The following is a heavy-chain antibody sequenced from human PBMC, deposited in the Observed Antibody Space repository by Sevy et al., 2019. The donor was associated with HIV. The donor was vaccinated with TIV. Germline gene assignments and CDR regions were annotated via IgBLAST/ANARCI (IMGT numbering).Heavy chain of an antibody. CDR3: ANEEPGFYEDKTSYSADGPSVDY. V-gene: IGHV3-30*18. J-gene: IGHJ4*01. CDR2: ISFDGNKK. D-gene: IGHD3-9*01. CDR1: GFIFSGYG. Sequence: GGSLRLSCAASGFIFSGYGMHWVRQAPGRGLEWVSFISFDGNKKYYTEFVKGRFTISKDTSKNTLFLEMNSLGAEDTVVYFSANEEPGFYEDKTSYSADGPSVDYWGQGTLVTVSS.